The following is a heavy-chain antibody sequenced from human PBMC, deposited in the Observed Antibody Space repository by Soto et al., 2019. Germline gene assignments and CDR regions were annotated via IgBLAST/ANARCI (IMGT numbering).Heavy chain of an antibody. Sequence: EVQLAESGGGLAQPGGSLRLSCAASGFNLSGYAMDWVRQAPGKGLEYVSGISSNGVGTYYANSVQGRLPISRDNSKNAVYLQMGSLRPDDMAVYYVARRSRPYFYYMDVWGKCTTVTVSS. CDR2: ISSNGVGT. CDR3: ARRSRPYFYYMDV. J-gene: IGHJ6*03. CDR1: GFNLSGYA. D-gene: IGHD6-6*01. V-gene: IGHV3-64*01.